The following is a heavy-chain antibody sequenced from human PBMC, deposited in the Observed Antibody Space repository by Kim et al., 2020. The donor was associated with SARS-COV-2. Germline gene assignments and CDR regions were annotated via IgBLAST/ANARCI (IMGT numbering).Heavy chain of an antibody. CDR1: GFTFSSYG. V-gene: IGHV3-33*06. J-gene: IGHJ4*02. D-gene: IGHD2-2*01. Sequence: GGSLRLSCAASGFTFSSYGMHWVRQAPGKGLEWVAVIWYDGSNKYYADSVKGRFTISRDNSKNTLYLQMNSLRAEDTAVYYCAKDLHQYHLATLDYWGQGTLVTVSS. CDR3: AKDLHQYHLATLDY. CDR2: IWYDGSNK.